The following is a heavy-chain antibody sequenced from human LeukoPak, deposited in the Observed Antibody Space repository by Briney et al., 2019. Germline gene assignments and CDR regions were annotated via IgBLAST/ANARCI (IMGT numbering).Heavy chain of an antibody. V-gene: IGHV3-23*01. J-gene: IGHJ4*02. CDR2: LSGSGDRT. CDR3: AKDKTAPAVTTMDY. CDR1: GFTFSSYA. Sequence: GGSLRLSCAASGFTFSSYAMIWVRHAPGKGLEWVSALSGSGDRTHYADSVKGGFTISRDNSKNTLYLQMNSLRAEDTAVYYGAKDKTAPAVTTMDYWGQGTLVSVSS. D-gene: IGHD4-17*01.